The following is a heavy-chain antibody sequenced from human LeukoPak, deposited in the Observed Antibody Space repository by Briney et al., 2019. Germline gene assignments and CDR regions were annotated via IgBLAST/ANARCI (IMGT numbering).Heavy chain of an antibody. Sequence: GGSLRLSCAASGFTFRSYGMHWVRQAPGKGLEGVAVIWSDGSNTYYADSVKGRFTISRDNSENTMYLQMNSLRAEDTAVYYCARTYNIRYFDIWGPGTLVTVSS. CDR3: ARTYNIRYFDI. V-gene: IGHV3-33*01. CDR1: GFTFRSYG. J-gene: IGHJ4*02. CDR2: IWSDGSNT. D-gene: IGHD1-1*01.